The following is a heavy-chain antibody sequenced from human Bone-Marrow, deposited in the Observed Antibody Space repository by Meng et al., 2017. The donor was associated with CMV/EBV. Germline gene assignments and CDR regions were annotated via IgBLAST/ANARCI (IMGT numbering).Heavy chain of an antibody. V-gene: IGHV3-21*01. CDR2: ISSSSSYI. CDR3: ASHPHTNWFDP. CDR1: GFTFSSYS. Sequence: GESLKISCAASGFTFSSYSMNWVRQAPGKGLEWVSSISSSSSYIYYADSVKGRFTISRDNAKNSLYLQMNSLRAEDTAVYYCASHPHTNWFDPWGQGTLVTVPS. J-gene: IGHJ5*02.